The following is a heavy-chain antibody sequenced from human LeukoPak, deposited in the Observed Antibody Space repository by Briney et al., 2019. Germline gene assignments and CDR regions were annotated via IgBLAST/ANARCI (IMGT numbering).Heavy chain of an antibody. V-gene: IGHV1-2*02. Sequence: ASVKVSCKASGYTFTGYYMHWVRQAPGQGLEWMGWINPNSGGTNYAQKFQGRVTMTRDTSISTAYMELSRLRSDDTAVYYCARDTVLPTFNWFDPWGQGTLVTVSS. D-gene: IGHD3-10*01. CDR2: INPNSGGT. CDR3: ARDTVLPTFNWFDP. J-gene: IGHJ5*02. CDR1: GYTFTGYY.